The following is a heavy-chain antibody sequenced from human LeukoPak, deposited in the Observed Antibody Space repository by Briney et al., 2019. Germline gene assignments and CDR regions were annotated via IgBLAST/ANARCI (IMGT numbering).Heavy chain of an antibody. CDR3: ARSITVTANYFYYGMDV. V-gene: IGHV4-59*08. J-gene: IGHJ6*02. CDR2: IHYSGTT. Sequence: SETLSLTCTVSGGSISGYYWSWIRQPPGKGLEWIGYIHYSGTTNYNPSLRSRVTISVDTSQNQFSLKLSSVTAADTAVYYCARSITVTANYFYYGMDVWGQGTTVTVSS. CDR1: GGSISGYY. D-gene: IGHD2-21*02.